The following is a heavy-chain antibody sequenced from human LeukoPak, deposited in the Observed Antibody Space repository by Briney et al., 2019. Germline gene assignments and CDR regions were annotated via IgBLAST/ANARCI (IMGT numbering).Heavy chain of an antibody. D-gene: IGHD2-2*02. V-gene: IGHV3-23*01. J-gene: IGHJ6*04. CDR2: ISGGGGSA. CDR1: GFTFSSYA. CDR3: GSIVVVPAAIPMEV. Sequence: GGSLRLSCAASGFTFSSYAMSWVRQAPGKGLEWVSAISGGGGSAYYADSVKGRFTISRDNSKNTLYLQMNSLRAEDTAVYYCGSIVVVPAAIPMEVWGKGTTVTVSS.